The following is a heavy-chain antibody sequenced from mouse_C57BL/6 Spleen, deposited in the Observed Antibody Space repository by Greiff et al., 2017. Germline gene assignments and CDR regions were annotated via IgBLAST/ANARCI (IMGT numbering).Heavy chain of an antibody. J-gene: IGHJ2*01. CDR3: ARERGSYGLDY. CDR1: GYTFTDYY. V-gene: IGHV1-26*01. CDR2: INPNNGGT. D-gene: IGHD1-1*02. Sequence: EVQLQQSGPELVKPGASVKISCKASGYTFTDYYMNWVKQSHGKSLEWIGDINPNNGGTSYNQKFKGKATLTVDKSSSTGYMELGSLTSEDSAVDYCARERGSYGLDYWGQGTTLTVSS.